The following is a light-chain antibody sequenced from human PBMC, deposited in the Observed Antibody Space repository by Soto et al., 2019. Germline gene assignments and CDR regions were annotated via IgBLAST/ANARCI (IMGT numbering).Light chain of an antibody. J-gene: IGLJ2*01. CDR2: RNN. CDR1: SSNIGSNY. Sequence: QPVLTQPPSASGTPGQRVTISCSGSSSNIGSNYVDWYQQLPGTDPHLLIYRNNQRPSGGPDRFSGSKSGTSASRAISGRRYEEEADYYCGAWYDSRSGYVVFGGGTKLTVL. V-gene: IGLV1-47*01. CDR3: GAWYDSRSGYVV.